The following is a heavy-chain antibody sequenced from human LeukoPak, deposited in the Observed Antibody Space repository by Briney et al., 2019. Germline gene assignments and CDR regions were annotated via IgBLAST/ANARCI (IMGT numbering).Heavy chain of an antibody. CDR3: ARRSGRYFDF. CDR2: IWYDGSSE. CDR1: GFIFSTYG. D-gene: IGHD1-26*01. J-gene: IGHJ4*02. V-gene: IGHV3-33*01. Sequence: PGRSLRLSCAASGFIFSTYGMRWVRQAPGKGLEWVASIWYDGSSEYYADSVKGRFTISRDNSKKMLYLQMNSLRAEDTAVYYCARRSGRYFDFWGQGTLVTVSS.